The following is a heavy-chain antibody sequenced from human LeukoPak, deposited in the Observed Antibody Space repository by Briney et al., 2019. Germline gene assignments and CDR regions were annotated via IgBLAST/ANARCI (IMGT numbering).Heavy chain of an antibody. CDR3: AHRPPVAILDGAFDI. D-gene: IGHD2-2*01. CDR1: GFSLSTSGVA. CDR2: IYWDDDE. J-gene: IGHJ3*02. V-gene: IGHV2-5*02. Sequence: ESGPTLVKPTQTLTLTCTFSGFSLSTSGVAVGWIRQPPGKALEWLALIYWDDDERYSPSLKSRLTITKDTSKNQVVLTMTNMDPVDTATYYCAHRPPVAILDGAFDIWGQGTTVTVSS.